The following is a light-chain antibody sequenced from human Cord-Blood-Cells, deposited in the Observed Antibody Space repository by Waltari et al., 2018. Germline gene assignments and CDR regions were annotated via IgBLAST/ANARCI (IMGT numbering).Light chain of an antibody. Sequence: EIVMTRSPSTLSVSPGERATLSCRASQSVSSNLAWYQQKPGQAPRLLIYGASTRATGIPARFSGSESGTEFTLTISSLQSEDFAVYYCQQYNNWPPLTFGGGTKVEIK. CDR1: QSVSSN. CDR2: GAS. CDR3: QQYNNWPPLT. J-gene: IGKJ4*01. V-gene: IGKV3-15*01.